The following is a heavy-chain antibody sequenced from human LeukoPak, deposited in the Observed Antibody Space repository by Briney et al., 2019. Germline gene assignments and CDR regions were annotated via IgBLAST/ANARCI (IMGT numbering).Heavy chain of an antibody. CDR3: ASATIFGVVMTYYYYMDV. J-gene: IGHJ6*03. CDR2: ISGSGGST. D-gene: IGHD3-3*01. V-gene: IGHV3-23*01. CDR1: GFTFSSYA. Sequence: GGSLRLSCAASGFTFSSYAMSWVRQAPGKGLEWVSAISGSGGSTYYADSMKGRFTISRDNSKNTLYPQMNSLRAEDTAVYYCASATIFGVVMTYYYYMDVWGKGTTVTVSS.